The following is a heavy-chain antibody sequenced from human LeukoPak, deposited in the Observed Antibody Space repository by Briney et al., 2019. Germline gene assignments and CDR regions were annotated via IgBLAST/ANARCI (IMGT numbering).Heavy chain of an antibody. V-gene: IGHV3-21*01. CDR2: ISSSSSYI. CDR1: GFTFSSYS. J-gene: IGHJ6*03. Sequence: GGSLRLSCAASGFTFSSYSMNWVRQAPGKGLEWVSSISSSSSYIYYADSVKGRFTISRDNAKNSLYLQMNSLRAEDTAVYYCARPRSSTRYYDFWSGYYHYYYYYMDVWGKGTTVTASS. CDR3: ARPRSSTRYYDFWSGYYHYYYYYMDV. D-gene: IGHD3-3*01.